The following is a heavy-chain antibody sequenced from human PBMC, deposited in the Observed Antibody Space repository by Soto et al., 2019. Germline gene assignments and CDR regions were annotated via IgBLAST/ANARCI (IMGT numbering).Heavy chain of an antibody. CDR2: ISTHNGNT. J-gene: IGHJ3*01. D-gene: IGHD3-3*01. V-gene: IGHV1-18*04. Sequence: QVQLVQSGGEVKKPGASVKVSCKASVFTSSGISWVRQAPGQGLEWLGWISTHNGNTIYGQKFQGRVIMTIETSTTTVYMELRSLNSDDTAVYFCAREGILGPFDAYDLWGQGTPVTVSS. CDR1: VFTSSG. CDR3: AREGILGPFDAYDL.